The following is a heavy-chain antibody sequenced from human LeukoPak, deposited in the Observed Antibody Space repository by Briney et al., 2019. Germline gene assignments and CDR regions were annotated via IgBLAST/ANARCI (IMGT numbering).Heavy chain of an antibody. CDR1: GFTFSSYA. D-gene: IGHD2-8*01. CDR2: ISGSGGST. V-gene: IGHV3-23*01. Sequence: GSLRLSYAASGFTFSSYAMSWVRQAPGKGLEWVSAISGSGGSTYYADSVKGRFTISRDNSKNTLYLQMNSLRAEDTAVYYCAKDPGSPTNRVPKAFDYWGQGTLVTVSS. CDR3: AKDPGSPTNRVPKAFDY. J-gene: IGHJ4*02.